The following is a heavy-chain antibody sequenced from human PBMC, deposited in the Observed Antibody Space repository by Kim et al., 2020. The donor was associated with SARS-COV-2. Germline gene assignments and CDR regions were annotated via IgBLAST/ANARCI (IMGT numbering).Heavy chain of an antibody. V-gene: IGHV4-4*02. Sequence: SETLSLTCAVSGGSISSSNWWSWVRQPPGKGLEWIGEIYHSGSTNYNPSLKSRVTISVDKSKNQFSLKLSSVTAADTAVYYCARDGRIAAATESFGANWFDPWGQGTLVTVSS. CDR2: IYHSGST. J-gene: IGHJ5*02. CDR1: GGSISSSNW. CDR3: ARDGRIAAATESFGANWFDP. D-gene: IGHD6-13*01.